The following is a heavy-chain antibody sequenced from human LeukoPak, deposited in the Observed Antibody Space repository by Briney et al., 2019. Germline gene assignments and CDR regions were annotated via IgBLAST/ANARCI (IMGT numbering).Heavy chain of an antibody. CDR2: VYYTGTT. CDR1: GDSISNSAYY. D-gene: IGHD3-10*01. Sequence: SETLSLTCTVSGDSISNSAYYWGWIRQPPGKGLEWIGTVYYTGTTYYKPSLKSRVTISVNTSKNQFSLKLSSVTAADTAVYYCARQGTYPSWSYYNWDYWGQGNLVTVSS. V-gene: IGHV4-39*01. J-gene: IGHJ4*02. CDR3: ARQGTYPSWSYYNWDY.